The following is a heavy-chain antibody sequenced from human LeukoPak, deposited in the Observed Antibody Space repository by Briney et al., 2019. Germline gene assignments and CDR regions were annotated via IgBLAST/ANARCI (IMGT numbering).Heavy chain of an antibody. CDR3: AGPSTGISVAGSLFDY. J-gene: IGHJ4*02. Sequence: SETLSLTCAVSGYSISSGYYWGWIRQPPEKGLEWIGSISYSGTTYYNPSLKSRVTISVDKSKNQFSLKLTSVTAADTAVYYCAGPSTGISVAGSLFDYWGQGTLVAVSS. D-gene: IGHD6-19*01. CDR1: GYSISSGYY. V-gene: IGHV4-38-2*01. CDR2: ISYSGTT.